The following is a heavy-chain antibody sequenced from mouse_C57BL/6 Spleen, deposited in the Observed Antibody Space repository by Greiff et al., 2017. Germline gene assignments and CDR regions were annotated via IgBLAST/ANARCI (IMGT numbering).Heavy chain of an antibody. Sequence: QVQLQQSGAELARPGASVKMSCKASGYTFTSYTMHWVKQRPGQGLEWIGYINPSSGYTKYNQKFKDKATLTADKSSSTAYMQLSSLTSEDAAVYYCARDRAGNYDVRYFDVWGTGTTVTVSA. CDR3: ARDRAGNYDVRYFDV. V-gene: IGHV1-4*01. CDR2: INPSSGYT. J-gene: IGHJ1*03. CDR1: GYTFTSYT. D-gene: IGHD2-4*01.